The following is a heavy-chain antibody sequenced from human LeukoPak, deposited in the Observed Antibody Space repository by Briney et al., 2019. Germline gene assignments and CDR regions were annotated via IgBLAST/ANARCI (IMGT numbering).Heavy chain of an antibody. CDR1: GYTFTSYY. J-gene: IGHJ5*02. CDR2: INPSGGST. V-gene: IGHV1-46*01. CDR3: ARDRPLLNWFDP. Sequence: ASVKVSCKASGYTFTSYYMHWVRQAPGQGLEWMGIINPSGGSTSYAQKFQGRVTMTRDTSMSTVYMELSSLRSEDTAVYYCARDRPLLNWFDPWGQGTLVTVSS.